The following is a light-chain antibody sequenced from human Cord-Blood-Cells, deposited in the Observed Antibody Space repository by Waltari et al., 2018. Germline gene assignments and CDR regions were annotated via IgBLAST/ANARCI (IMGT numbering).Light chain of an antibody. CDR3: AAWDDSLNGVV. CDR1: SSNIGSNT. V-gene: IGLV1-44*01. J-gene: IGLJ2*01. CDR2: RNN. Sequence: SVLTQPPSASGTPGQRVTISCSGSSSNIGSNTVNWYQQLPGTAPKLLIYRNNQRPSGVPDRFPGSKSGTSASLAISGLQAEDEADYYCAAWDDSLNGVVFGGGTKLTVL.